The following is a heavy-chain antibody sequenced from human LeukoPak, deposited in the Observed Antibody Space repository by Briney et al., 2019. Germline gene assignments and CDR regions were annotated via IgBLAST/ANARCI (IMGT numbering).Heavy chain of an antibody. CDR3: AILGNWFDP. CDR2: MNPNSGNT. CDR1: GYTFTGYY. Sequence: ASVKVSCKASGYTFTGYYMHWVRQATGQGLEWMGWMNPNSGNTGYAQKFQGRVTITRNTSISTAYMELSSLRSEDTAVYYCAILGNWFDPWGQGTLVTVSS. V-gene: IGHV1-8*03. D-gene: IGHD3-16*01. J-gene: IGHJ5*02.